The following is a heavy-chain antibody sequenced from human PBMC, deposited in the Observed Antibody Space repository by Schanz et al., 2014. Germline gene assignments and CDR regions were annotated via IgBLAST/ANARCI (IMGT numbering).Heavy chain of an antibody. Sequence: VQLVESGGGLVQPGGSLRLSCAASGFTFSTYWMHWVRQAPGKGLVWVSHINSDGTTTTYADSVKGRFTISRDNAKNSLYLQMNSLRAEDTAVYYCVPMSIAAHWGQGTLVTVSS. V-gene: IGHV3-74*02. CDR3: VPMSIAAH. D-gene: IGHD6-6*01. CDR2: INSDGTTT. J-gene: IGHJ4*02. CDR1: GFTFSTYW.